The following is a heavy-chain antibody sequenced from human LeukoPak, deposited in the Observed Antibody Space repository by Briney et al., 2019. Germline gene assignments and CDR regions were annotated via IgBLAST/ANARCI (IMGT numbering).Heavy chain of an antibody. CDR1: GFTLSSNP. CDR2: ISSDGSIK. D-gene: IGHD1-1*01. Sequence: GRSLRLSCAASGFTLSSNPMHWVRQAPGKGLEWVAVISSDGSIKYYADSVKGRFTISRDNAKNTLYLQMNSLRAEDTAVYYCARNWNDDYWGQGTLVTVSS. V-gene: IGHV3-30-3*01. J-gene: IGHJ4*02. CDR3: ARNWNDDY.